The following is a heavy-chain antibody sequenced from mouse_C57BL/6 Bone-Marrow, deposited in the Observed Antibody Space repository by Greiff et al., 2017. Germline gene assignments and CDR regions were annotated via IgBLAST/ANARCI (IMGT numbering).Heavy chain of an antibody. CDR2: IYPRSGNT. CDR1: GYTFTSYG. Sequence: LQESGAELARPGASVKLSCKASGYTFTSYGISWVKQRTGQGLEWIGEIYPRSGNTYYNEKFKGKATLTADKSSSTAYMELRSLTSEDSAVYFCARSGYGNPFAYWGQGTLVTVSA. CDR3: ARSGYGNPFAY. D-gene: IGHD2-1*01. J-gene: IGHJ3*01. V-gene: IGHV1-81*01.